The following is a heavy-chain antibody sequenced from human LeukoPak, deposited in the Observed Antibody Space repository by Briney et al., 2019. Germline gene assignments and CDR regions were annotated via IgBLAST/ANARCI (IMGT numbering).Heavy chain of an antibody. CDR1: GFTFNSYA. D-gene: IGHD6-19*01. J-gene: IGHJ4*02. Sequence: GGSLRLSCAASGFTFNSYAMYWVRQSRGKGLEWVSGIFGSGGSAHYADSVKGRFTIFRDNSKNTVYLKLNSLRAEDTAVYYCAKTTTGYSSGRYPGWPVDYWGQGTLVTVSS. CDR2: IFGSGGSA. CDR3: AKTTTGYSSGRYPGWPVDY. V-gene: IGHV3-23*01.